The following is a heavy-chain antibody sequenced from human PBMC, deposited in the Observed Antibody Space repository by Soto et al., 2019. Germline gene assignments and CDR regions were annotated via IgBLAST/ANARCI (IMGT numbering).Heavy chain of an antibody. D-gene: IGHD3-10*01. CDR1: IDSSRSYK. CDR3: GRQGFGPLHGLVEV. J-gene: IGHJ6*02. CDR2: IDNTGGI. Sequence: SQTQSHTYPFSIDSSRSYKLSLILHPPIQGLGWIGYIDNTGGISYNPSLRSRITITISIDPSTKQGSLRLSSVTAADTAVYYCGRQGFGPLHGLVEVWGQGTTVTV. V-gene: IGHV4-59*08.